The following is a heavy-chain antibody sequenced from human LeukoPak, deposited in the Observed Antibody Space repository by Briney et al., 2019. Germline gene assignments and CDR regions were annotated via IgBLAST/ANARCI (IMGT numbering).Heavy chain of an antibody. CDR3: ARCIAAAGPDY. D-gene: IGHD6-13*01. CDR2: IYHSGSS. CDR1: GYSISSGNY. Sequence: SSETLSLTCTVSGYSISSGNYWGWIRQPPGKGLEWIGSIYHSGSSYYNPSLKSRVTISVDTSKNQFSLKLSSVTAADTAVYYCARCIAAAGPDYWGQGTLVTVSS. J-gene: IGHJ4*02. V-gene: IGHV4-38-2*02.